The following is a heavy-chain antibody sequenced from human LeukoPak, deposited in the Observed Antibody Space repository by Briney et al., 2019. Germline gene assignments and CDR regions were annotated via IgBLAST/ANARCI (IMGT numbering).Heavy chain of an antibody. CDR1: GFTFSNYA. Sequence: GGSLRLSCAASGFTFSNYALTWVRQASGTGLEWVSIIAGNGNTYYADSVKGRFTISRDDSKSTLYLQMNSLRPGDTAVYYCAKCARSGGTCYDAFDLWGQGTMVTVSS. J-gene: IGHJ3*01. CDR2: IAGNGNT. CDR3: AKCARSGGTCYDAFDL. D-gene: IGHD2-15*01. V-gene: IGHV3-23*01.